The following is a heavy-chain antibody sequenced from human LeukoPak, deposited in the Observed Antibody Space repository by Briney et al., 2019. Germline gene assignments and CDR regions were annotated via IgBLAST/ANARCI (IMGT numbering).Heavy chain of an antibody. CDR1: GGTFSSYA. V-gene: IGHV1-69*06. D-gene: IGHD2-2*01. Sequence: SGRVSCKAAGGTFSSYAIIWVRQAPGQGLEWMGGIIPIFGTANYAQKFQGRVTITADKSTSTAYMELSSLRSEDTAVYYCARDTFRNSAATRGLPDSWGQGTLVTVSS. CDR3: ARDTFRNSAATRGLPDS. CDR2: IIPIFGTA. J-gene: IGHJ5*01.